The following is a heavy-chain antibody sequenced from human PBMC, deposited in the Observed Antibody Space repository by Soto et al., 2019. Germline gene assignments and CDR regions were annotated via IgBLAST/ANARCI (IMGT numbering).Heavy chain of an antibody. J-gene: IGHJ3*02. V-gene: IGHV4-39*01. Sequence: QLQLQESGPGLVKPSETLSLTCTVSGGSISSSSYYWGWIRQPPGKGLEWIGSIYYSGSTYYNPSLKSRVTLSVDTSKNSVSLLLSSVTAAHTAVYSCESHHPLGAFAIWGHGTMVTVTS. CDR1: GGSISSSSYY. CDR3: ESHHPLGAFAI. CDR2: IYYSGST. D-gene: IGHD3-16*02.